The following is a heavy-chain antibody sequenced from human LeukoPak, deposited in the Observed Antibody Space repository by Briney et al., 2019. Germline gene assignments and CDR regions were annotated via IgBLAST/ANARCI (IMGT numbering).Heavy chain of an antibody. D-gene: IGHD5-18*01. CDR3: ARSYSYGDFDY. J-gene: IGHJ4*02. V-gene: IGHV1-69*02. CDR2: IIPNLGIA. CDR1: GGTFSDYT. Sequence: GALVKVSCKASGGTFSDYTISWVRQAPGQGLEWMGRIIPNLGIASYPQKFQGRVTIIADKSTTTVFMELSSLRSEDTAVYYCARSYSYGDFDYWGQGALVTVSS.